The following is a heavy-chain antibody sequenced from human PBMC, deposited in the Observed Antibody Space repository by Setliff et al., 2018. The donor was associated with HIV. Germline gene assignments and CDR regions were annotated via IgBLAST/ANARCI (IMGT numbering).Heavy chain of an antibody. Sequence: PSETLSLTCSVYGGSGFYWSWIRQSPGKGLEWIGEIDRSGSTNYNPSLKSRVSISIDTSKNQFSLKLASVTAADTAVYFCARAAIRRFGLMPQSLKMAFHHWGQGTLVTVSS. CDR1: GGSGFY. CDR3: ARAAIRRFGLMPQSLKMAFHH. CDR2: IDRSGST. D-gene: IGHD2-2*01. V-gene: IGHV4-34*01. J-gene: IGHJ1*01.